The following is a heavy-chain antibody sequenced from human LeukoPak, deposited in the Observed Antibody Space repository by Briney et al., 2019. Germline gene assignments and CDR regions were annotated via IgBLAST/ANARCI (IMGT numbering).Heavy chain of an antibody. Sequence: GASVKVSCKASGGTFSSYAISWVRQAPGQGLEWMGGIIPIFGTANYAQKFQGRVTITADESTSTAYMELSSLRSEDTAVYYCAGTYCSGGSCYDYWGQGTLVTVSS. CDR3: AGTYCSGGSCYDY. CDR2: IIPIFGTA. CDR1: GGTFSSYA. D-gene: IGHD2-15*01. V-gene: IGHV1-69*13. J-gene: IGHJ4*02.